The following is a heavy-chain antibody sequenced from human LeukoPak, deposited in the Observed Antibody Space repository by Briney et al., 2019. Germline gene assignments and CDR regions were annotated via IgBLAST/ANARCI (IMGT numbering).Heavy chain of an antibody. CDR3: ARQTYSHDAFDI. Sequence: SETLSLTCTVSGGSINSYYWSWIRQPPGKGLEWIAYIYYSGSANYNPFLKSRVTISVDTSKNQFSLKLSSVPAADTALYFCARQTYSHDAFDIWGQGTMVTVSS. V-gene: IGHV4-59*08. CDR1: GGSINSYY. J-gene: IGHJ3*02. CDR2: IYYSGSA. D-gene: IGHD2-15*01.